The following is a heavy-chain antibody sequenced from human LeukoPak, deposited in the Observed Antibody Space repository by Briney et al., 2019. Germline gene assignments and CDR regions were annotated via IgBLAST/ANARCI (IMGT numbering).Heavy chain of an antibody. J-gene: IGHJ4*02. D-gene: IGHD6-13*01. CDR3: AKDYGLGIAAAGFDY. Sequence: GGSLRLSCAASGFTFSSYGMHWVRQAPGKGLEWVAFIRYDGSNKYYADSVKGRFTISRDNSKNTLYLQMNSLRAEDTAVYYCAKDYGLGIAAAGFDYWGQGTLVTVSS. CDR2: IRYDGSNK. V-gene: IGHV3-30*02. CDR1: GFTFSSYG.